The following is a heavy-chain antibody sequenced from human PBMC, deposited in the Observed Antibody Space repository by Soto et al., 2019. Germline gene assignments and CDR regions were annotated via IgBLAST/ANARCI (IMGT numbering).Heavy chain of an antibody. CDR2: ISNSGFTI. Sequence: GGSLRLSCAASGFTCNTYGMNWVRQAPGKGLQWVSYISNSGFTIKYADSVKGRFTISRDEAKKSLYLQMNSLRNEDTAVYYCARAENYYYGMDVWGQGTTVTVSS. V-gene: IGHV3-48*02. CDR3: ARAENYYYGMDV. J-gene: IGHJ6*02. CDR1: GFTCNTYG.